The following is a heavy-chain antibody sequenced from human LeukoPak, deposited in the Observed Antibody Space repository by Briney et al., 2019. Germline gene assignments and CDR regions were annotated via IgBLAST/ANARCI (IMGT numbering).Heavy chain of an antibody. CDR2: INPGDSDT. CDR1: GFTFSAFW. V-gene: IGHV5-51*01. Sequence: KSLKIPCKGSGFTFSAFWIGWVRQMPGKGLQWMGNINPGDSDTRNSPSFQGQVTISADKSISTAYLQWSNLKASDTAMYYCARWLRYCSSTSCYQPFDYWGQGTLVTVSS. CDR3: ARWLRYCSSTSCYQPFDY. D-gene: IGHD2-2*01. J-gene: IGHJ4*02.